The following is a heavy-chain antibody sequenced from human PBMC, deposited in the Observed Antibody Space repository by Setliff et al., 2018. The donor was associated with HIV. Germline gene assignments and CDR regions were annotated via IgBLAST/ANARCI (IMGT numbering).Heavy chain of an antibody. CDR1: SFTFSSSA. D-gene: IGHD2-15*01. V-gene: IGHV1-58*01. Sequence: SVKVSCKSSSFTFSSSALQWVRQARGRRLEWIGWIVVGSSKTKYAERFQERVTLTLDMSTTTTYMELRGLRSEDTAIYYCAASPTSCSGGSCYDHWGQGTLVTVSS. CDR2: IVVGSSKT. J-gene: IGHJ5*02. CDR3: AASPTSCSGGSCYDH.